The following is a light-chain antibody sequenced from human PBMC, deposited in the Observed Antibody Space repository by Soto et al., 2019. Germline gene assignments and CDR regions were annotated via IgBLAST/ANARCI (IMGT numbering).Light chain of an antibody. CDR2: DVA. CDR3: CSYAGSYTLI. V-gene: IGLV2-11*01. CDR1: SSDVGGYNY. J-gene: IGLJ2*01. Sequence: QSVLTQPRSVSGSPGQSVTVSCTGSSSDVGGYNYVSWYQQHPGKAPKLLISDVANRASGVPDRFSGSKSGNTASLTISGLQPDDEAVYFCCSYAGSYTLIFGGGTKLTVL.